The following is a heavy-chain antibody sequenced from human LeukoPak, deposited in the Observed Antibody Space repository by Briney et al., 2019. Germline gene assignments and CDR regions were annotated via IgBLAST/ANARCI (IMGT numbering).Heavy chain of an antibody. CDR1: GFTFHEHD. CDR3: AREVAGPLDAFDI. J-gene: IGHJ3*02. Sequence: GGSLRLSCAASGFTFHEHDMHWVWQVPGKGLEWVSAISNTGGSTYYADSVKGRFTISRDNSKNTLYLQMNSLRAEDTAVHYCAREVAGPLDAFDIRGQGTMVTISS. V-gene: IGHV3-23*01. CDR2: ISNTGGST.